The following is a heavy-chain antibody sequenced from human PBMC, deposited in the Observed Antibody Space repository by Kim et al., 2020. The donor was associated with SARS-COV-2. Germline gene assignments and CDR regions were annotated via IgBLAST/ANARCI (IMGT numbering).Heavy chain of an antibody. V-gene: IGHV1-18*01. CDR3: ARDIGYFGSGSYS. CDR1: GYTFSNYY. D-gene: IGHD3-10*01. CDR2: ISAYNGNT. J-gene: IGHJ4*02. Sequence: ASVKVSCKASGYTFSNYYIIWVRQAPGQGLEWMGWISAYNGNTNYAQNLQGRVTMTTDTSTTTAYMELRSLRSDDTAVYYCARDIGYFGSGSYSWGQGTLVTVSS.